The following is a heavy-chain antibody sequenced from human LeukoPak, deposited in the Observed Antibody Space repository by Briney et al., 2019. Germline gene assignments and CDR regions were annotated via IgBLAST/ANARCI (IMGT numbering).Heavy chain of an antibody. CDR1: GGSISSYY. CDR3: ARDIAAADNWFDP. CDR2: IYYSGST. Sequence: PSETLSLTCTVSGGSISSYYWSWIRQPPGKGLEWIGYIYYSGSTNYNPSLKSRVTMSVDTSKNQFSLKLSSVTAADTAVYYCARDIAAADNWFDPWGQGTLVTVSS. J-gene: IGHJ5*02. D-gene: IGHD6-13*01. V-gene: IGHV4-59*12.